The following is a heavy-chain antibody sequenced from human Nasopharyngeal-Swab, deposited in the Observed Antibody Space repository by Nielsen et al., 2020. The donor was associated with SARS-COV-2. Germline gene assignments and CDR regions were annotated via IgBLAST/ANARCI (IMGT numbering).Heavy chain of an antibody. J-gene: IGHJ4*02. CDR1: GGSVSSGSYY. CDR2: IYYSGST. D-gene: IGHD6-6*01. CDR3: ARGERRAARPPGGYFDY. V-gene: IGHV4-61*01. Sequence: SETLSLTCTVSGGSVSSGSYYWSWIRQPPGKGLEWIGYIYYSGSTNYNPSLTSRVTISVDTSKNQFSLKLNSVTAADTAVYYCARGERRAARPPGGYFDYWGQGTLVTVSS.